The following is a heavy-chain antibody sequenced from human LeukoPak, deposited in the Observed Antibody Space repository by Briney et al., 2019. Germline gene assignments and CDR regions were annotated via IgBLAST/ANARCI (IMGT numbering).Heavy chain of an antibody. CDR2: ISSSSSYI. D-gene: IGHD3-3*01. CDR3: ARDQQNSYYDFWSGELYFDY. CDR1: GFTFSSYS. J-gene: IGHJ4*02. Sequence: PGGSLRLSCAASGFTFSSYSMNWVRQAPGKGLEWVSSISSSSSYIYYADSVKGRFTISRDNAKNSLYLQMNSLRAEDTAVYYCARDQQNSYYDFWSGELYFDYWGQGTLVTVSS. V-gene: IGHV3-21*01.